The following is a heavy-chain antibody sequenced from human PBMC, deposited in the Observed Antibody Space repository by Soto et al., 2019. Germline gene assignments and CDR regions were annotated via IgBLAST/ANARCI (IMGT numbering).Heavy chain of an antibody. D-gene: IGHD5-12*01. Sequence: QVQLVQSGAEMKKPGASVKLSCKTSGINYNTYAIHWVRQAPGQGLEWMGWINAGNGDTRYSQNFQGRVTLTRDTSASTVYMDLDSLKSEDTGLYYCARAISGYVTWGQGTLVTVSS. CDR2: INAGNGDT. CDR3: ARAISGYVT. V-gene: IGHV1-3*01. J-gene: IGHJ4*02. CDR1: GINYNTYA.